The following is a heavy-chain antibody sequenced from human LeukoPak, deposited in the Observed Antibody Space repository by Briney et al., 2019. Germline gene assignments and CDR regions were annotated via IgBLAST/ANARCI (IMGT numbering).Heavy chain of an antibody. CDR2: ITGAGGGT. J-gene: IGHJ4*02. D-gene: IGHD5-12*01. CDR1: GFFFGSYV. V-gene: IGHV3-23*01. CDR3: VKGPRRYTGRYDS. Sequence: GGSLRLSCAASGFFFGSYVMAWVRQAPGKGLEWVAVITGAGGGTNYADSVKGRFTISRDNSENSVYLQMNSLRVEDTAMYYCVKGPRRYTGRYDSWGQGTLVTVSP.